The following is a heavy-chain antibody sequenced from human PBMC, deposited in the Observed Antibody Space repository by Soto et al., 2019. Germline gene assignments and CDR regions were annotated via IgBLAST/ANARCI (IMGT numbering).Heavy chain of an antibody. Sequence: EVQLVESGGALVQPGGSLRLSCSASGFSLSDLFIDWVRQAPGKGLEWVGRTKDKAYSYTTEYAASMKGRFTISRDESRNSLYLQMSSLKTEDTALYYCASIRGVFGYWGQGTLVTVSS. D-gene: IGHD3-10*01. V-gene: IGHV3-72*01. J-gene: IGHJ4*02. CDR3: ASIRGVFGY. CDR2: TKDKAYSYTT. CDR1: GFSLSDLF.